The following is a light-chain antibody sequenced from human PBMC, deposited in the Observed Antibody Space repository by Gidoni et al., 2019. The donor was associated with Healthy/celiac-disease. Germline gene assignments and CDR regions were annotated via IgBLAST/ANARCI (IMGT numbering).Light chain of an antibody. CDR2: WAS. J-gene: IGKJ1*01. CDR3: QQYYSTPWT. Sequence: DILMTQSPDSLAVSLGGRATINCKSSQSVLYSSNNMSYLAWYQQKPGQPPKLLIYWASTRESGVPDRFSGSGSGTDFTLTISSLQAEDVAVYYCQQYYSTPWTFGQGTKVEIK. CDR1: QSVLYSSNNMSY. V-gene: IGKV4-1*01.